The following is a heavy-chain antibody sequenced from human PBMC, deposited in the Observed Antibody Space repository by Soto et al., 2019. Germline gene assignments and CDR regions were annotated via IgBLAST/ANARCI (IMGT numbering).Heavy chain of an antibody. Sequence: GGSLRLSCAASGFTFSSYRMSWVRQAPGKGLEWVANIKQDGSEKYYVDSVKGRFTISRDNAKNSLYLQMNSLRAEDTAVYYCARVLSIAAAGTHWFDPWGHGTLVTYSS. CDR1: GFTFSSYR. J-gene: IGHJ5*02. CDR2: IKQDGSEK. CDR3: ARVLSIAAAGTHWFDP. D-gene: IGHD6-13*01. V-gene: IGHV3-7*01.